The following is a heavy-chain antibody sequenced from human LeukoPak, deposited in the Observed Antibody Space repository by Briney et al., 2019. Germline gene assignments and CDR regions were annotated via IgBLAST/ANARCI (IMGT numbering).Heavy chain of an antibody. CDR1: GGSISSGGYY. V-gene: IGHV4-31*03. Sequence: SQTLSLTCTVSGGSISSGGYYWSWIRQHPGKGLEWIGYIYYSGSTYYNPSLKSRVTISVDTSKNQFSLKLSSVTAADTAVYYCATNPVTTVTVFDYWGQGTLVTVSS. D-gene: IGHD4-17*01. CDR3: ATNPVTTVTVFDY. CDR2: IYYSGST. J-gene: IGHJ4*02.